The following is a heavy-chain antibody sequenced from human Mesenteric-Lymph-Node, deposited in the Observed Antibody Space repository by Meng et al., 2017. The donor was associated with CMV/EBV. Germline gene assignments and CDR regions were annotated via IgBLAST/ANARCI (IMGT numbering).Heavy chain of an antibody. J-gene: IGHJ4*02. Sequence: GESLKISCAASGFTFSSYDMHWVRQAPGKGLEWVALTRFDGSNEYYADSVKGRFTISRDNSKNTLYLQMNSLRAEDTAVYYCAKDGAAAAFDYWGQGTLVTVSS. D-gene: IGHD3-16*01. CDR3: AKDGAAAAFDY. CDR1: GFTFSSYD. CDR2: TRFDGSNE. V-gene: IGHV3-30*02.